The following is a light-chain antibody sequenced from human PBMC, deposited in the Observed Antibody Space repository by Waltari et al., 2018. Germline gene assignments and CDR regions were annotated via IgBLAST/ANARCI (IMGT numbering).Light chain of an antibody. V-gene: IGLV2-11*01. CDR3: CSYAGSYTFV. CDR2: DVA. J-gene: IGLJ1*01. Sequence: QSALTQPRSVSGSLGQSVTISCTGTGSDIGGYNSVSWYQQHPDKVPKLIIFDVAKRPSGVPDRFPGSKSGNTASLTISGLQAEDEADYYCCSYAGSYTFVFGVGTKVSVV. CDR1: GSDIGGYNS.